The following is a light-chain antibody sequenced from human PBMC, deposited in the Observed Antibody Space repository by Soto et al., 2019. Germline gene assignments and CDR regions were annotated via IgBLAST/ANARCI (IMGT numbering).Light chain of an antibody. CDR1: SSNIGSNT. CDR2: TNN. Sequence: SVLTQPPSASGTPGQRVTISCSGTSSNIGSNTVNWYQQLPGTAPKLLIATNNQRPSGVPDRFSGSKSGTSASLAISGLQSEDEADYYCASWDDSLNGWVFGGGTKVTVL. J-gene: IGLJ3*02. V-gene: IGLV1-44*01. CDR3: ASWDDSLNGWV.